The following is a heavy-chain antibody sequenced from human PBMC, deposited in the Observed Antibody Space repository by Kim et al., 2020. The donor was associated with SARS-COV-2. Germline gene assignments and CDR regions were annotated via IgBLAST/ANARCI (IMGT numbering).Heavy chain of an antibody. CDR2: INPSGGST. J-gene: IGHJ4*02. V-gene: IGHV1-46*01. D-gene: IGHD6-13*01. Sequence: ASVKVSCKASGYTFTSYYMHWVRQAPGQGLEWVGRINPSGGSTSYAQKFQGRVTMTRDTSTSTVYMELSTLRSEDTAVYYCASASGLAAAGIWGPGTLVTVSS. CDR1: GYTFTSYY. CDR3: ASASGLAAAGI.